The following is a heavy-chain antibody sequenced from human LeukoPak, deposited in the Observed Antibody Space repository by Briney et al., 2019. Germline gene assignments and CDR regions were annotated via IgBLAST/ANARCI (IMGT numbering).Heavy chain of an antibody. CDR3: ARGTLRYFDF. V-gene: IGHV1-46*01. CDR1: GYTLTSYY. J-gene: IGHJ4*02. CDR2: INPSGGSTT. Sequence: GASVKVSCKASGYTLTSYYMHWVRQAPGQGPEWMGVINPSGGSTTSYAQKIQGRVTMTRDTSMSTVTMELSSLRSEDTAVYYCARGTLRYFDFWGQGTLVIVSS. D-gene: IGHD3-9*01.